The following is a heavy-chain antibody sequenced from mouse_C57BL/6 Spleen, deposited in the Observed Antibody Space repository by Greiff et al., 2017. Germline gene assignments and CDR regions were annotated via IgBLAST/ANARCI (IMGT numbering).Heavy chain of an antibody. CDR1: GYTFTSYW. CDR2: IDPSDSYT. J-gene: IGHJ2*01. V-gene: IGHV1-59*01. CDR3: ARRGYYPFDY. Sequence: QVQLKQPGAELVRPGTSVKLSCKASGYTFTSYWMHWVKQRPGQGLEWIGVIDPSDSYTNYNQKFKGKATLTVDTSSSTAYMQLSSLTSEDSAVYYCARRGYYPFDYWGQGTTLTVSS. D-gene: IGHD2-3*01.